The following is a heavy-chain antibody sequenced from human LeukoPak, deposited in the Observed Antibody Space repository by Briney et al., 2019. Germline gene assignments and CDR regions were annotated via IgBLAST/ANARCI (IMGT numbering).Heavy chain of an antibody. J-gene: IGHJ6*03. CDR1: GFTFSSYG. D-gene: IGHD1-26*01. V-gene: IGHV3-30*02. CDR3: AKGSGWEMSYYYYYMDV. Sequence: GGSLRLSCAASGFTFSSYGMHWVREAPGKGLEWVAFIRYDGSNKYYVGSVKGRFTISRDNSKNTLYLQMNSLRAEDTAVYYCAKGSGWEMSYYYYYMDVWGKGTTVTISS. CDR2: IRYDGSNK.